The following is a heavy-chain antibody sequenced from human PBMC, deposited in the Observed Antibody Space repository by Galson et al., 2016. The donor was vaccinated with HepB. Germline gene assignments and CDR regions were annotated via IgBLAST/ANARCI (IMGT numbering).Heavy chain of an antibody. CDR3: ARTIVSAARGAFDI. Sequence: TLSLTCTVSGDFISSYYWSWIRQPAGKGLEWIGRIYSSGSTNYNPSLKSRVTMPVDTSKNQFSLKLSSVTGADTAVYYCARTIVSAARGAFDIWGQGTMVTVSS. CDR1: GDFISSYY. V-gene: IGHV4-4*07. J-gene: IGHJ3*02. D-gene: IGHD2-2*01. CDR2: IYSSGST.